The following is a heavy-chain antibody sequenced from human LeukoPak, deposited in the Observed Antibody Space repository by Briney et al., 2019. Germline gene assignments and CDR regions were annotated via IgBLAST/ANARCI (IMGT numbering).Heavy chain of an antibody. CDR2: ISYDATNK. D-gene: IGHD2-21*01. Sequence: AGGSLRLSCAASGFTFSNYGMHWVRQTPGKGLEWVAVISYDATNKYYLDSVKGRFAISRDNSKNSLYLDMDSLTTEDTALYYCVKDSEGVGYYFGMDAWGLGTPVIVSS. V-gene: IGHV3-30*18. CDR1: GFTFSNYG. CDR3: VKDSEGVGYYFGMDA. J-gene: IGHJ6*02.